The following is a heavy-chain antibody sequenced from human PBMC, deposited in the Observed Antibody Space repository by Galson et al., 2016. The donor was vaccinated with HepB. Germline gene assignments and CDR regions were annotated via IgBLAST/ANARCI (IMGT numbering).Heavy chain of an antibody. Sequence: SLRLSCAASGFSVYVMSWVRQAPGKGLEWVATFRGYDSSAFYADSVRGRLTIASDSSKQPLFLQMNSLRVDDTARFFGAKDLNYGIARSSSDFWRGLSRRQSAGDSDMDVWGQGTTVIVSS. D-gene: IGHD3-3*01. V-gene: IGHV3-23*01. J-gene: IGHJ6*02. CDR2: FRGYDSSA. CDR3: AKDLNYGIARSSSDFWRGLSRRQSAGDSDMDV. CDR1: GFSVYV.